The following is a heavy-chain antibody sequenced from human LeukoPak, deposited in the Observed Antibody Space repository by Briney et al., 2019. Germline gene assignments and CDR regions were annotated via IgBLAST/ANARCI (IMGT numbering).Heavy chain of an antibody. V-gene: IGHV3-49*04. CDR2: IRSKTYGEST. Sequence: GGSLRLSCTVSGLTFGDYSLSWVRQAPGKGREWVGFIRSKTYGESTKYAASVKGRFTISRDDSKSTAYLQMNSLKTEDTAVYHCSSGGSYYGLDYWGQGTPVTVSS. J-gene: IGHJ4*02. CDR1: GLTFGDYS. D-gene: IGHD1-26*01. CDR3: SSGGSYYGLDY.